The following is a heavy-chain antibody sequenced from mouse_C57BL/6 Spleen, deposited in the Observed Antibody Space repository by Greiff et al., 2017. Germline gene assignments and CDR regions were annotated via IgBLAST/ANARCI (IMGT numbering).Heavy chain of an antibody. Sequence: EVQGVESGGGLVKPGGSLKLSCAASGFTFSDYGMHWVRQAPEKGLEWVAYISSGSSTIYYADTVKGRFTISRDNAKNTLFLQMTSLRSEDTAMYYCARREDSSGYWFAYWGQGTLVTVSA. J-gene: IGHJ3*01. CDR1: GFTFSDYG. CDR3: ARREDSSGYWFAY. V-gene: IGHV5-17*01. CDR2: ISSGSSTI. D-gene: IGHD3-2*02.